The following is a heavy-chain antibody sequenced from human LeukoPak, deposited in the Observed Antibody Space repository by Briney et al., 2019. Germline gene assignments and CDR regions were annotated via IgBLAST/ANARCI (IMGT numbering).Heavy chain of an antibody. D-gene: IGHD6-19*01. CDR3: ARRSVGSGWYSYYYYYMDV. CDR1: GYTFTSHD. V-gene: IGHV1-8*01. Sequence: ASVKVSCKASGYTFTSHDINWVRQATGQGLEWMGWMNPNSGNTGYAQKFQGRVTMTRNTSISTAYMELSSLRSEDTAVYYCARRSVGSGWYSYYYYYMDVWGKGTTVTVSS. CDR2: MNPNSGNT. J-gene: IGHJ6*03.